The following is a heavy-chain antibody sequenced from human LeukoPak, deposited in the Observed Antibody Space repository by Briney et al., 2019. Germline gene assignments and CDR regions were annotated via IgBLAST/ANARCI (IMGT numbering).Heavy chain of an antibody. V-gene: IGHV4-34*01. D-gene: IGHD5-12*01. Sequence: SETLSLTCTVSGGSISSYYWSWIRQPPGKGLEWIGEINHSGSTNYNPSLKSRVTISVDTSKNQFSLKLSSVTAADTAVYYCARGRRAPSKKVATNSRYYFDYWGQGTLVTVSS. CDR2: INHSGST. J-gene: IGHJ4*02. CDR3: ARGRRAPSKKVATNSRYYFDY. CDR1: GGSISSYY.